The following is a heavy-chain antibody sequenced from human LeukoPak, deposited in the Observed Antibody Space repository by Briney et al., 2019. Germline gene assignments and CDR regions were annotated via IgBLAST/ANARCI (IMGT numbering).Heavy chain of an antibody. J-gene: IGHJ4*02. CDR3: ARAQGALDY. D-gene: IGHD1-26*01. Sequence: GGSLRLSCAASGFTITTYAVNWVRQAPGKGLGWVSGIGGGGTEYYADSVKGRFIISSDSSQNLIHLRMNSLTVEDTAVYYCARAQGALDYWGQGTLVTVSS. V-gene: IGHV3-23*01. CDR1: GFTITTYA. CDR2: IGGGGTE.